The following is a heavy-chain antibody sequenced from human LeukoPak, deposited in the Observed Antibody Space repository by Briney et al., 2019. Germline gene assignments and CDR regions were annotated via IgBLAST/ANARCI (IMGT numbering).Heavy chain of an antibody. CDR3: ARDNGGKQLALDY. CDR1: GFTFSSYW. Sequence: QTGGSLRLSCAASGFTFSSYWMSWVRQAPGKGLEWVANIKQDGSEKYYVDSVKGRFTISRDNAKNSLYLQMNSLRAEDTAVYYCARDNGGKQLALDYWGQGTLVTVSS. J-gene: IGHJ4*02. V-gene: IGHV3-7*01. CDR2: IKQDGSEK. D-gene: IGHD6-6*01.